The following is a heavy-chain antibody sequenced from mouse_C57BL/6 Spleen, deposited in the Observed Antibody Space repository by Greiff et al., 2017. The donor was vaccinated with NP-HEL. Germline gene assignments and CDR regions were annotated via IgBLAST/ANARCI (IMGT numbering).Heavy chain of an antibody. CDR3: ARAGGSSSFYFDY. CDR1: GYTFTSYW. Sequence: QVQLKQSGAELVKPGASVKMSCKASGYTFTSYWITWVKQRPGQGLEWIGDIYPGSGSTNYNEKFKSKATLTVDTSSSTAYMQLSSLTSEDSAVYYCARAGGSSSFYFDYWGQGTTLTVSS. D-gene: IGHD1-1*01. V-gene: IGHV1-55*01. J-gene: IGHJ2*01. CDR2: IYPGSGST.